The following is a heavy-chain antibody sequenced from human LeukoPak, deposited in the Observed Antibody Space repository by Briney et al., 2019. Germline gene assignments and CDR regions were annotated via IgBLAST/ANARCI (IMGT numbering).Heavy chain of an antibody. Sequence: SETLSLTCAVYGGSFSGYYWSWIRQPPGKGLEWIGEINHSGSTNYNPSLKSRVTISVDTSKNQFSLKLSSVTAADTAVYYCARGSLRWPVDCYYYYGMDVWGQGTTVTVSS. J-gene: IGHJ6*02. CDR2: INHSGST. D-gene: IGHD4-23*01. CDR1: GGSFSGYY. CDR3: ARGSLRWPVDCYYYYGMDV. V-gene: IGHV4-34*01.